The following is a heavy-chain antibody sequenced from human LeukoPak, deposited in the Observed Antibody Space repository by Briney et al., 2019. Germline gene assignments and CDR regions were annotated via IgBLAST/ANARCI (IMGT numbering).Heavy chain of an antibody. CDR3: ASTSSGYDYSIDY. CDR1: GFTFSDYY. D-gene: IGHD5-12*01. Sequence: PGGSLRLSCAASGFTFSDYYMSWIRQAPGKGLEWVSYISSSSSYTNYADSVKGRFTISRDNAKNSLYLQMNSLRAEDTAVYYCASTSSGYDYSIDYWGQGTLVTVSS. J-gene: IGHJ4*02. V-gene: IGHV3-11*06. CDR2: ISSSSSYT.